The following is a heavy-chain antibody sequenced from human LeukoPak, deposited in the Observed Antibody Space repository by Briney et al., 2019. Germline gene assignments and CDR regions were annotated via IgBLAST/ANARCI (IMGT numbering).Heavy chain of an antibody. J-gene: IGHJ5*02. D-gene: IGHD6-6*01. CDR1: GYTFINYY. Sequence: SVKVSCKASGYTFINYYTHWVRQAPGQGLEWMGGIIPIFGTANYAQKFQGRVTITTDESTSTAYMELSSLRSEDTAVYYCASEYSSSSRWFDPWGQGTLVTVSS. CDR3: ASEYSSSSRWFDP. CDR2: IIPIFGTA. V-gene: IGHV1-69*05.